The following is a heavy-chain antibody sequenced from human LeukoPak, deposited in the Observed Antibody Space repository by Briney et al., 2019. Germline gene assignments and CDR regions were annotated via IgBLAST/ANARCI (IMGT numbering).Heavy chain of an antibody. J-gene: IGHJ4*02. CDR1: GYTFTGYY. D-gene: IGHD6-13*01. Sequence: ASVKVSCKASGYTFTGYYMHWVRQAPGQGLEWMGWISPNSGGTKYAQKFQGRVTMTRDTSISTAYMELSRLRSDDTAVYYCATGGSWTVTEFDYWGQGTLVTVSS. CDR3: ATGGSWTVTEFDY. V-gene: IGHV1-2*02. CDR2: ISPNSGGT.